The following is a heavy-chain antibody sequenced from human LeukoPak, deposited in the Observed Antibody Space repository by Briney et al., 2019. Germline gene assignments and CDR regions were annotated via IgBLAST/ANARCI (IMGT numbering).Heavy chain of an antibody. CDR3: AKLGITMIGGV. CDR2: ISSSGSTI. J-gene: IGHJ6*02. CDR1: GFTFSSYE. Sequence: AGGSLRLSCAASGFTFSSYEMNWVRQAPGKGLEWVSYISSSGSTIYYADSVKGRFTISRDNAKNSLYLQMNSLRAEDTAAYYCAKLGITMIGGVWGQGTTVTISS. D-gene: IGHD3-10*02. V-gene: IGHV3-48*03.